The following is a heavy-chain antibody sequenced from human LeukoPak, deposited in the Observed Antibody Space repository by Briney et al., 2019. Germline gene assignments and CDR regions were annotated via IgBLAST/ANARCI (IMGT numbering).Heavy chain of an antibody. J-gene: IGHJ4*02. CDR2: IKQDGSEK. V-gene: IGHV3-7*01. D-gene: IGHD6-13*01. Sequence: PGGSQRLSCAASGFSFSSYWMSWVRQAPGKGLEWVANIKQDGSEKYYVDSVKGRFTISRDSAKNSLYLQMNSLRAEDTAVYYCARDFGSSSSFDYWGQGTLVTVSS. CDR1: GFSFSSYW. CDR3: ARDFGSSSSFDY.